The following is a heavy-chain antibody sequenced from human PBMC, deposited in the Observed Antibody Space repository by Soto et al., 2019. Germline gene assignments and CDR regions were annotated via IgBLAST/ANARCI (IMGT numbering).Heavy chain of an antibody. D-gene: IGHD1-26*01. Sequence: ASVKVSCKASGYTFASYGISWVRQAPGQGLEWMGWISAYNGNTNYAQKLQGRVTMTTDTSTGTAYMELRSLRSDDTAVYYCARYREGQDYYYGMDVWGQGTTVTVSS. CDR3: ARYREGQDYYYGMDV. CDR2: ISAYNGNT. J-gene: IGHJ6*02. V-gene: IGHV1-18*01. CDR1: GYTFASYG.